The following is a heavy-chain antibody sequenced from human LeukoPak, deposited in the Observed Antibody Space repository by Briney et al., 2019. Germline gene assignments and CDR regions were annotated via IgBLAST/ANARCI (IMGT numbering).Heavy chain of an antibody. D-gene: IGHD3-22*01. CDR1: GGSNSSGSYY. V-gene: IGHV4-61*02. CDR2: IYTSGST. CDR3: ARVTTGGYYNY. Sequence: PSETLSLTCNGAGGSNSSGSYYWSWIRKPAGKGLEWIGRIYTSGSTNYNPSLKSRVTISLDPSENHFSLKLSSVTAADTAVYYCARVTTGGYYNYWGQGTLVTVSS. J-gene: IGHJ4*02.